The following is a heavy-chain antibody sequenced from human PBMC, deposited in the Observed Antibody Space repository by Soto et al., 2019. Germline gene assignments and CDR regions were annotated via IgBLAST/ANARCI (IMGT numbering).Heavy chain of an antibody. V-gene: IGHV1-2*02. D-gene: IGHD6-19*01. CDR1: GYTFSGFY. J-gene: IGHJ4*02. Sequence: ASVKVSCKASGYTFSGFYMHWVRQAPGQELEWMGWINPNSGGTKSAEKFQGRVTMTRDTSISTAYMELSRLKSDDTAVYYCASAAVTGTAGLDFWGQGTQVTVSS. CDR3: ASAAVTGTAGLDF. CDR2: INPNSGGT.